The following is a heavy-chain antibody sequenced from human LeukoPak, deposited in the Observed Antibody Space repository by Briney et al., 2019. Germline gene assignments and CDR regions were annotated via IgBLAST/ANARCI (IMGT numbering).Heavy chain of an antibody. CDR1: GFTFDDYA. CDR3: AKAPVVAALVGYFGY. V-gene: IGHV3-9*01. Sequence: PGGSLRLSCAASGFTFDDYAMHWVRQAPGKGLEWVSGISWNSGSIGYADSVKGRFTISRDNAKNSLYLQMNSLRAEDTALYYCAKAPVVAALVGYFGYWGQGTLVTVSS. CDR2: ISWNSGSI. J-gene: IGHJ4*02. D-gene: IGHD2-15*01.